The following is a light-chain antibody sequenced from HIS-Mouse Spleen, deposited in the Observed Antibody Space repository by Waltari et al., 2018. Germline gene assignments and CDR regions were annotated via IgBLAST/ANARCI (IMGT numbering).Light chain of an antibody. CDR3: AAWDDSLSGHVV. J-gene: IGLJ2*01. Sequence: GSSSNIGSNYVYWYQQLPGTAPKLLIYRNNQRPSGVPDRFSGSKSGTSASLTISGLRSEDEADYYCAAWDDSLSGHVVFGGGTKLTVL. CDR2: RNN. V-gene: IGLV1-47*01. CDR1: SSNIGSNY.